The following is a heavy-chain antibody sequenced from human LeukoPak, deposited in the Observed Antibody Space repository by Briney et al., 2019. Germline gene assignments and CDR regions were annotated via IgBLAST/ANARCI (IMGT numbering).Heavy chain of an antibody. CDR1: GYSFTNYW. J-gene: IGHJ6*03. Sequence: GESLKISCKGSGYSFTNYWIGWVRQMPGKGLEWMGLIYPGDSDTRYSLSFQGQVTISADKSFSTSYLQWSSLKASDTAMYYCARGAPHSATDMDVWGKGTTVTVSS. CDR3: ARGAPHSATDMDV. D-gene: IGHD6-25*01. V-gene: IGHV5-51*01. CDR2: IYPGDSDT.